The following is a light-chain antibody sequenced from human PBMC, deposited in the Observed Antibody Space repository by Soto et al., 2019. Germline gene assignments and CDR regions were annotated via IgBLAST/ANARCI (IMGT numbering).Light chain of an antibody. Sequence: DIVLTQTPLSSPVTLGQPASISCRSSQSLVYSDGNTYLSWLQQRPGQPPRLLIYQVSNRFFGVPDRFSCSGAGTDFTLKISRVEAEDVGVYYCVQFSNFPRTFGQGTKVEIK. CDR1: QSLVYSDGNTY. CDR2: QVS. V-gene: IGKV2-24*01. CDR3: VQFSNFPRT. J-gene: IGKJ1*01.